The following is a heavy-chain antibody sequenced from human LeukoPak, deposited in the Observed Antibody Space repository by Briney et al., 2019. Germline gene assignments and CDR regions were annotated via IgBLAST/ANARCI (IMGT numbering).Heavy chain of an antibody. Sequence: SVKVSCKAFGFTFSTSAIQWVRQARGQRLEWIGWVVVGSGNTNYAQRFQERVTITRDMSTSTAYMELSSLRSEDTAVYYCARVQTYDSSGWPTSSSFDYWGQGTLVTVSS. CDR3: ARVQTYDSSGWPTSSSFDY. CDR2: VVVGSGNT. D-gene: IGHD3-22*01. V-gene: IGHV1-58*02. CDR1: GFTFSTSA. J-gene: IGHJ4*02.